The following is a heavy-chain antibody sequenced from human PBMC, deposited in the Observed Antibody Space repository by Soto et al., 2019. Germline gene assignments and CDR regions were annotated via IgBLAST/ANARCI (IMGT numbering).Heavy chain of an antibody. D-gene: IGHD3-10*01. Sequence: PSETLSLTCTVSGGSISSYDWSWIRQPPGKGLEWIGYIYNSGSTSHNPSLKSRVTISVDTSKNQFSLKLSSVTAADTAVYYCARLDGSGSSYYYYMDVWGKGTTVTVSS. CDR2: IYNSGST. V-gene: IGHV4-59*08. CDR3: ARLDGSGSSYYYYMDV. CDR1: GGSISSYD. J-gene: IGHJ6*03.